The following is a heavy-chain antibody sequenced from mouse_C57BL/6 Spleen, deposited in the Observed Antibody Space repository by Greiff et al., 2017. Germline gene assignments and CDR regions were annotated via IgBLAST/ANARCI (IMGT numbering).Heavy chain of an antibody. CDR1: GYTFTSYW. CDR2: IYPSDSET. V-gene: IGHV1-61*01. Sequence: VQLQQSGAELVRPGSSVKLSCKASGYTFTSYWMDWVKQRPGQGLEWIGNIYPSDSETHYNQKFKDKATLTVDKSSSTAYMQLSSLTSEDSAVYYCARGYDSNWYFDVWGTGTTVTVSS. J-gene: IGHJ1*03. D-gene: IGHD2-4*01. CDR3: ARGYDSNWYFDV.